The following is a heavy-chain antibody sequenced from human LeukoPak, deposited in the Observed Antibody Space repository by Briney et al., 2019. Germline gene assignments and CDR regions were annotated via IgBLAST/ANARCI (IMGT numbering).Heavy chain of an antibody. Sequence: GRSLRLSCAASGFTFDDYAMHRVRQTPGKGLEWVSGISWNSGSIGYADSVKGRFTISRDTSKNTLYLQMYSLRAEDTAVYYCAKGHSSTWYGTDVWGEGTTVTVSS. CDR1: GFTFDDYA. D-gene: IGHD6-13*01. J-gene: IGHJ6*04. V-gene: IGHV3-9*01. CDR3: AKGHSSTWYGTDV. CDR2: ISWNSGSI.